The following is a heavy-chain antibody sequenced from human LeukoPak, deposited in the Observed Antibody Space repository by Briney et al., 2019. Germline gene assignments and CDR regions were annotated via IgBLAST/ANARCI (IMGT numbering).Heavy chain of an antibody. CDR1: GYTFTSYG. D-gene: IGHD1-1*01. Sequence: GASVKVSCKASGYTFTSYGISWVRQAPGQGLEWMGWISTYNGNTNYLQKFQGRVTMTTDTSTNIASMELRSLRSEDTAVYYCATSWNVPTSYYYYMDVWGKGTTVTVSS. J-gene: IGHJ6*03. V-gene: IGHV1-18*01. CDR2: ISTYNGNT. CDR3: ATSWNVPTSYYYYMDV.